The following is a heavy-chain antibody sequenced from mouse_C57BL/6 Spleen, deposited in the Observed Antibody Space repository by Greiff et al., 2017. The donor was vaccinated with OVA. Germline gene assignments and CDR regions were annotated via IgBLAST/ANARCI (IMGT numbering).Heavy chain of an antibody. CDR2: IHPNSGST. V-gene: IGHV1-64*01. J-gene: IGHJ2*01. CDR3: ARIDLALDYYFDY. D-gene: IGHD2-4*01. CDR1: GYTFTSYW. Sequence: QVQLQQPGAELVKPGASVKLSCKASGYTFTSYWMHWVKQRPGQGLEWIGMIHPNSGSTNYNEKFKSKATLTVDKSSSTAYMQLSSLTSEDSAVYYCARIDLALDYYFDYWGQGTTLTVSS.